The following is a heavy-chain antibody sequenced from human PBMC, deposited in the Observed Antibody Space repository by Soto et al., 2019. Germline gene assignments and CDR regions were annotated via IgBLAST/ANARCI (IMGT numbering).Heavy chain of an antibody. CDR1: GFTFSSYA. V-gene: IGHV3-23*01. J-gene: IGHJ6*02. CDR3: AKDLPHGPPAPNMPYGMDV. Sequence: PGGSLRLSCAASGFTFSSYAMSWVRQAPGKGLEWVSAISGSGGSTYYADSVKGRFTISRDNSKNTLYLQMNSLRAEDTAVYYCAKDLPHGPPAPNMPYGMDVWGQGTTVTVSS. CDR2: ISGSGGST. D-gene: IGHD2-2*01.